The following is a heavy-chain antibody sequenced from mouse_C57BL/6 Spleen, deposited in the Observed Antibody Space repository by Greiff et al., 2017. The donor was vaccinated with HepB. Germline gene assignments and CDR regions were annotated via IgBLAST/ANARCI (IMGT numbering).Heavy chain of an antibody. CDR2: FYPGSGSI. D-gene: IGHD2-4*01. CDR3: ARHSTYDYDRYYFDY. CDR1: GYTFTEYT. J-gene: IGHJ2*01. V-gene: IGHV1-62-2*01. Sequence: VQVVESGAELVKPGASVKLSCKASGYTFTEYTIHWVKQRSGQGLEWIGWFYPGSGSIKYNEKFKDKATLTADKSSSTVYMELSRLTSEDSAVYFCARHSTYDYDRYYFDYWGQGTTLTVSS.